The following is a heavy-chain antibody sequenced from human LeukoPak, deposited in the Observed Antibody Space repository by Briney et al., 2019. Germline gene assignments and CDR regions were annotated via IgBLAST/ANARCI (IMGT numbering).Heavy chain of an antibody. CDR1: GVSFSGYY. V-gene: IGHV4-34*01. CDR3: ARAESKATDYFDC. J-gene: IGHJ4*02. Sequence: PSETLSLTCAVYGVSFSGYYWSWIRQPPGKGLEWIGEINHSGSTNYNPSLKSRVTISVDTSKNQFSLKLSSVTAADTAVYYCARAESKATDYFDCWGQGTLATVSS. CDR2: INHSGST.